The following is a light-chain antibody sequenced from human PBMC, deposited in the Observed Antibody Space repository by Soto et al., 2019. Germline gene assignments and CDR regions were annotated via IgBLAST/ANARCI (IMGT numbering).Light chain of an antibody. V-gene: IGLV1-47*01. Sequence: QSVLTHPPSASGTPGQRVTISCSGSSSNIGSNYVFWYQHLPVTAPKLLIYRNNQRPSGVPDRFSGSKSGTSASLAISGLRSEDETDYYCAAWDDSLSGVVFGGGTKLTVL. CDR1: SSNIGSNY. J-gene: IGLJ2*01. CDR3: AAWDDSLSGVV. CDR2: RNN.